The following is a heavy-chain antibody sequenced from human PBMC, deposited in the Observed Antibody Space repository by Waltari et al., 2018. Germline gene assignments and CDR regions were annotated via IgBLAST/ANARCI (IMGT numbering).Heavy chain of an antibody. CDR2: VNSAGTGS. D-gene: IGHD2-21*01. CDR3: ARDTPGDGIDY. J-gene: IGHJ4*02. V-gene: IGHV3-74*01. Sequence: EVQLVESGGGLVQPGGSLRLSCAASRFTFSDYWMHWVRQVPGKGLLWVSHVNSAGTGSSYADSVKGRFTISRDNARNILYLQMNSLTVEDTAVYYCARDTPGDGIDYWGQGTLVTVSP. CDR1: RFTFSDYW.